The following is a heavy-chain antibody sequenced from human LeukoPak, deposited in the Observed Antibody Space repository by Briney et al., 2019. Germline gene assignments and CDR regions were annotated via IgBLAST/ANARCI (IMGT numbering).Heavy chain of an antibody. CDR1: GGSISSYY. CDR2: IYYSGGT. CDR3: ARVSGSGWLY. V-gene: IGHV4-59*01. J-gene: IGHJ4*02. D-gene: IGHD6-19*01. Sequence: PETLSLTCTVSGGSISSYYWSWIRQPPGKGLEWIGYIYYSGGTNYNPSLKSRVTISVDTSKNQFSLKLSSVTAADTAVYYCARVSGSGWLYWGQGTLVTVSS.